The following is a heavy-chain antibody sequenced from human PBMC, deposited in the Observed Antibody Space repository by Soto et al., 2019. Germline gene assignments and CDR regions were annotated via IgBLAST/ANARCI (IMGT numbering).Heavy chain of an antibody. J-gene: IGHJ3*02. CDR2: ISYDGSNK. Sequence: GGSLRLSCAASGFTFSSYGMHWVRQAPGNGLEWVAVISYDGSNKYYADSVKGRFTISRDNSKNTLYLQMNSLRAEDTAVYYCVKEALGLEFGTFDIWGQGTMVTVSS. D-gene: IGHD3-16*01. V-gene: IGHV3-30*18. CDR3: VKEALGLEFGTFDI. CDR1: GFTFSSYG.